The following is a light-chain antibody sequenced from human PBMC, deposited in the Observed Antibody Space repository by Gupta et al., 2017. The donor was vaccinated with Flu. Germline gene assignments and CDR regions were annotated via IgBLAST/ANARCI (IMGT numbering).Light chain of an antibody. CDR2: QDS. V-gene: IGLV3-1*01. CDR1: KLGDRY. J-gene: IGLJ1*01. Sequence: SYELTQPPSVSVSPGQTASITCSGNKLGDRYAYWYQQKPGQAPVLVIYQDSKRPSGIPERFSGSNSGNTATLTISGTQATDEADYYCQTWDSDTYVFGTGTKVAVL. CDR3: QTWDSDTYV.